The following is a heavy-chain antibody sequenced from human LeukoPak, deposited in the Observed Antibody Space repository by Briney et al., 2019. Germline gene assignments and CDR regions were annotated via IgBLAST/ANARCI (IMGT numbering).Heavy chain of an antibody. Sequence: ASVKVSCKASGYTSTSYGISWVRQAPGQGLEWMGWISAYNGNTNYAQKLQGRVTMTTDTSTSTAYMELRSLRSDDTAVYYCARDSQAVTQLYGMDVWGQGTTVTVSS. CDR3: ARDSQAVTQLYGMDV. CDR1: GYTSTSYG. J-gene: IGHJ6*02. V-gene: IGHV1-18*01. CDR2: ISAYNGNT. D-gene: IGHD4-17*01.